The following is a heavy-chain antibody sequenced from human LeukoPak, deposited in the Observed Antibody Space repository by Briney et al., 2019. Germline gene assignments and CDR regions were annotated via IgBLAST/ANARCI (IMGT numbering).Heavy chain of an antibody. V-gene: IGHV1-18*01. CDR3: ARDWDAMNNCYDP. D-gene: IGHD1-26*01. CDR2: ISTNSDIR. J-gene: IGHJ5*02. CDR1: GYTFTNYG. Sequence: ASVKVSCKASGYTFTNYGISWVRQAPGQGLEWMGWISTNSDIRTYAQTLQGRFTMTTDTATTTAYMELNNLTFDDTAVYYCARDWDAMNNCYDPWGQGTPVTVSS.